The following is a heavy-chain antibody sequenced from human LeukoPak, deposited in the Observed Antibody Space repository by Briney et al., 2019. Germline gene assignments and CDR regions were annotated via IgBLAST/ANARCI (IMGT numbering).Heavy chain of an antibody. V-gene: IGHV4-31*03. CDR1: GGSISSGGYY. D-gene: IGHD3-10*01. CDR2: IYYSGST. Sequence: SETLSLACTVSGGSISSGGYYWSWICQHPGKGLEWIGYIYYSGSTYYNPSLKSRVAVSMDTSRNQFSLKVTSVTAADTAVYYCARESWDTMVRGVIFDYWGQGTLVTVSS. CDR3: ARESWDTMVRGVIFDY. J-gene: IGHJ4*02.